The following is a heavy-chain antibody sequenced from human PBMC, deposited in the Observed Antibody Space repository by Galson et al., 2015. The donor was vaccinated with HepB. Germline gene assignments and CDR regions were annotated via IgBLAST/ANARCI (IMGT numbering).Heavy chain of an antibody. Sequence: SLRLSCAVFGFTFSNYWMHWVRQAPGKGLVWVSRINSDGSGTTYADSVKGRFTISRDNAKNTLYLQMNSLTAEDTAVYYCATGGKNGEYVGYWGQGTLVTVSS. V-gene: IGHV3-74*03. J-gene: IGHJ4*02. CDR2: INSDGSGT. CDR1: GFTFSNYW. D-gene: IGHD4-17*01. CDR3: ATGGKNGEYVGY.